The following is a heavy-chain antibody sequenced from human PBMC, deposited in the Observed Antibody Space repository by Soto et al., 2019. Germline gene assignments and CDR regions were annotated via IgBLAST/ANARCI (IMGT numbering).Heavy chain of an antibody. D-gene: IGHD1-1*01. V-gene: IGHV3-53*01. CDR3: ARALRRAYWNPSIYYHLNY. J-gene: IGHJ4*02. Sequence: GGSLRLSCAVSGFTVSSNSMTWVRQGPGKGLECVSVIYSGGSTKFADSGKGRFTISRDNSKNTLYLQMNSLRAEGTAAYYRARALRRAYWNPSIYYHLNYWREATL. CDR2: IYSGGST. CDR1: GFTVSSNS.